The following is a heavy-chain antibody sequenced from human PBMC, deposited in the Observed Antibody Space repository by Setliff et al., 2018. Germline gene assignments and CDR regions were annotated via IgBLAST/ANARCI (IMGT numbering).Heavy chain of an antibody. CDR2: IRNDGSTT. Sequence: GSLRLSCAASGFTFSTHSMNWIRQAPGKGLELLSNIRNDGSTTSYADSVKGRLTISRDNVKNSLFLQMNSLRAEDTAVYYCVRDLHWGFDYWGMGTLVTVSS. CDR3: VRDLHWGFDY. V-gene: IGHV3-48*01. CDR1: GFTFSTHS. D-gene: IGHD7-27*01. J-gene: IGHJ4*02.